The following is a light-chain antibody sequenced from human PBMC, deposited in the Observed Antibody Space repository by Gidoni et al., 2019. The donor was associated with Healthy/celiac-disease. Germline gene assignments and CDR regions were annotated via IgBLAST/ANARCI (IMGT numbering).Light chain of an antibody. CDR1: QSISRY. Sequence: DIQLTQSPSSLSASVGDRVTITCLARQSISRYLNWYQQKPGKAPKLLIYAASSLQSGVTSRFSGSGSGTDFTLTISSLQPEDFATYYCQQSYSTPTFGQGTKVEIK. CDR2: AAS. CDR3: QQSYSTPT. V-gene: IGKV1-39*01. J-gene: IGKJ1*01.